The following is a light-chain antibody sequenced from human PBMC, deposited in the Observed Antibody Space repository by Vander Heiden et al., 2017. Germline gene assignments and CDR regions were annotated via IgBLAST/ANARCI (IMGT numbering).Light chain of an antibody. Sequence: SVSVAPGQADRIICGGIKIGERRVHRYQQKPGQAPMLVASDDVARPSGVPERFSASDSGHTATLTSTTVEAGDEADYFCQVWDSSSDLPTVFGGGTKLTV. CDR2: DDV. J-gene: IGLJ3*02. V-gene: IGLV3-21*02. CDR3: QVWDSSSDLPTV. CDR1: KIGERR.